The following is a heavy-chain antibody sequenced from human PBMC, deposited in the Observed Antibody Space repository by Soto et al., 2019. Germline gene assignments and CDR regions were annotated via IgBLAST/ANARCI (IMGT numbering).Heavy chain of an antibody. D-gene: IGHD1-1*01. J-gene: IGHJ6*02. CDR2: IGLAGDK. CDR1: GGNFVNHG. Sequence: TVGLLRLPYRAVGGNFVNHGRRRILKTPGKGLEWVSGIGLAGDKYYPGSLRGRFTISRDNVENSVYLQMNSLRAGDTAVYYCVRGHCTSMNCYGLGKPTSGTENIYGVDVWGQGTSVNRLL. V-gene: IGHV3-13*04. CDR3: VRGHCTSMNCYGLGKPTSGTENIYGVDV.